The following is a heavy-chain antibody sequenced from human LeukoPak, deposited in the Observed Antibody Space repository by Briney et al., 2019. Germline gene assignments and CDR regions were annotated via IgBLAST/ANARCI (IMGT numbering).Heavy chain of an antibody. CDR3: ARRNHDSSGDDAFDI. J-gene: IGHJ3*02. V-gene: IGHV3-7*01. Sequence: GGSLRLSCAASGFTFSSYWMSWVRQAPGKGLEWVANIKQDGSEKYYVDSVKGRFTISRDNAKNSLYLQMNSLRAEDTAVYYCARRNHDSSGDDAFDIWGQGTMVTVSS. CDR1: GFTFSSYW. D-gene: IGHD3-22*01. CDR2: IKQDGSEK.